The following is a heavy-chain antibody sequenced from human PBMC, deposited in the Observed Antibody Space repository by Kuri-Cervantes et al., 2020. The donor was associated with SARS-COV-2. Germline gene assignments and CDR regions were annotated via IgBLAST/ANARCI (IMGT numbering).Heavy chain of an antibody. CDR1: GFTFSSYW. CDR2: IKQDGSEK. V-gene: IGHV3-7*04. J-gene: IGHJ4*02. Sequence: GESLKISCAASGFTFSSYWMSWVRQAPGKGLEWVANIKQDGSEKYYVDSVKGRFTISRDNAKNSLYLQMNSLRAEDTAVYYCARGSSPLGVTYDYWGQGTLVTVSS. D-gene: IGHD3-10*01. CDR3: ARGSSPLGVTYDY.